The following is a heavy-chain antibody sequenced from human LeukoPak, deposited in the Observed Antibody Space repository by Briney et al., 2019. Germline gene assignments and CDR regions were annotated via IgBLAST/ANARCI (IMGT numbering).Heavy chain of an antibody. CDR3: ARGAPLIVVVPAATYYYYYYMDV. Sequence: SETLSLTCAVYGGSFSGYYWSWIRQPPGKGLEWIGEINHSGSTNYNPSLKSRVTISVDTSKNQFSLKLSSVTAADTAVYYCARGAPLIVVVPAATYYYYYYMDVWGQGTLVTVSS. J-gene: IGHJ6*03. CDR2: INHSGST. CDR1: GGSFSGYY. D-gene: IGHD2-2*01. V-gene: IGHV4-34*01.